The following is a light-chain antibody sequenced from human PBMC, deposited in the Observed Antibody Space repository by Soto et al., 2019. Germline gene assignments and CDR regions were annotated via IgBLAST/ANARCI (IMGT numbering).Light chain of an antibody. J-gene: IGKJ1*01. Sequence: DIQMTQSPSTLSASVGDRVTITCRASQSISSWLAWYQQKPGKAPKLLIYKASNLQGGVPSRFSGSGSGTEFTLTISSLQPDDFATYYCQQYNSYPWTFGQGTKVDIK. CDR3: QQYNSYPWT. CDR2: KAS. CDR1: QSISSW. V-gene: IGKV1-5*03.